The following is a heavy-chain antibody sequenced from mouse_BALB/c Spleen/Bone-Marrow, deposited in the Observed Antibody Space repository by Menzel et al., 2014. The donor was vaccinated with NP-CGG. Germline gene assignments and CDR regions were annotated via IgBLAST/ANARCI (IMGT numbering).Heavy chain of an antibody. V-gene: IGHV14-3*02. Sequence: EVKLMESGAELVKPGASVKLSCTASGFNIKDTYMHWVKQRPEQGLEWIGRIDPANGNTKYDPKFQGKATITADTSSNTAYLQLSSLTSEDTAVYYCANYYYGSSYGFAHWGQGTLVTVSA. D-gene: IGHD1-1*01. J-gene: IGHJ3*01. CDR1: GFNIKDTY. CDR3: ANYYYGSSYGFAH. CDR2: IDPANGNT.